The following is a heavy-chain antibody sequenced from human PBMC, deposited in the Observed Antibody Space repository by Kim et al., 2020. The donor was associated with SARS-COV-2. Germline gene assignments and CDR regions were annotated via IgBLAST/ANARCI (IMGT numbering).Heavy chain of an antibody. J-gene: IGHJ6*02. CDR2: IGTAGDT. CDR3: ARGNYYDSSGYRNCYYGMDV. CDR1: GFTFSSYD. D-gene: IGHD3-22*01. V-gene: IGHV3-13*04. Sequence: GGSLRLSCAASGFTFSSYDMHWVRQATGKGLEWVSAIGTAGDTYYPGSVKGRFTISRENAKNSLYLQMNSLRAGDTAVYYCARGNYYDSSGYRNCYYGMDVWGQGTTVTVSS.